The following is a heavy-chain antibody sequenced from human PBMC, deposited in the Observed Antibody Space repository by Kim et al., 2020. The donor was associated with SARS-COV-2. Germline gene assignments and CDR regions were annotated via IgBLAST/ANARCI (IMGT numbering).Heavy chain of an antibody. CDR3: ARSRGRGYSYGD. V-gene: IGHV4-34*01. CDR1: GGSFSGYY. D-gene: IGHD5-18*01. Sequence: SETLSLTCAVYGGSFSGYYWSWIRQPPGKGLEWIGEINHSGSTNYNPSLKSRVTISVDTSKNQFSLKLSSVTAADTAVYYCARSRGRGYSYGDWGQGTLVTVSS. CDR2: INHSGST. J-gene: IGHJ4*02.